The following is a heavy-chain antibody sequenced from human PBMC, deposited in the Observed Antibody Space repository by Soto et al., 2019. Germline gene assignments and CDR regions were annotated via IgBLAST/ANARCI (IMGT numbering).Heavy chain of an antibody. Sequence: ASETLSLTCTFSGGSISSYYWSWIRQPAGKGLEWIGRIYTSGSTNYNPSLKSRVTMSVDTSKNQFSLKLSSVTAADTAVYYCARYFSHLFQYYGMDVWGPGTTVPVSS. CDR2: IYTSGST. D-gene: IGHD3-9*01. CDR3: ARYFSHLFQYYGMDV. CDR1: GGSISSYY. J-gene: IGHJ6*02. V-gene: IGHV4-4*07.